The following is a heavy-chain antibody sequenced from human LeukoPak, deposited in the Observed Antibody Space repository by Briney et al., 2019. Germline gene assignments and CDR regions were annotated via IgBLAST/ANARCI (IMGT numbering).Heavy chain of an antibody. Sequence: SVNVSCTASGGTFSSYAISWVRQAPGQRLEWMGGIIPIFGTANYAQKFQGRVTITTDESTSTAYMELSSLRSEDTAVYYCASPQHMRVVRGVNYYMDVWGKGTTVTVSS. D-gene: IGHD3-10*01. CDR3: ASPQHMRVVRGVNYYMDV. V-gene: IGHV1-69*05. J-gene: IGHJ6*03. CDR2: IIPIFGTA. CDR1: GGTFSSYA.